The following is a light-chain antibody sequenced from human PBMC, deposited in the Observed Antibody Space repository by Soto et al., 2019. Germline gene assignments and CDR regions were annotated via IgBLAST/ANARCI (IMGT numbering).Light chain of an antibody. J-gene: IGLJ1*01. Sequence: QPVLTQPHSASGTPGQRVTISCSGSSSNIGTSSVHWFQQLPGTAPKLLISTTNQRPSGVPERFSGSKSGTSASLAISGLQSEDEDDYYCAAWDDSLNGHVFGTGTKVTVL. V-gene: IGLV1-44*01. CDR1: SSNIGTSS. CDR2: TTN. CDR3: AAWDDSLNGHV.